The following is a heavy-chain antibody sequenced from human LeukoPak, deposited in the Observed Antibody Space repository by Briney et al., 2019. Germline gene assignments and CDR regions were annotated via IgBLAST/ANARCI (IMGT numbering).Heavy chain of an antibody. V-gene: IGHV4-39*01. J-gene: IGHJ3*02. CDR1: GGSISSSSYY. D-gene: IGHD3-22*01. CDR3: ATTYYYDSSSYYYDAFDI. Sequence: SETLSLTCTVSGGSISSSSYYWGWIRQPPGKGLEWIGSIYYSGSTYYNPSLKSRVTISVDTSKNQFSLKLSSVTAADTAVYYCATTYYYDSSSYYYDAFDIWGQGTMVTVSS. CDR2: IYYSGST.